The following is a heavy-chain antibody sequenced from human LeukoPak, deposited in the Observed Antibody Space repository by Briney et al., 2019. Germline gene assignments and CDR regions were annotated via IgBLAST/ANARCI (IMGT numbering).Heavy chain of an antibody. J-gene: IGHJ4*02. CDR2: IYYTGST. CDR1: GGSISSGSDY. CDR3: ARRSPGAWYFDY. D-gene: IGHD3-10*01. V-gene: IGHV4-39*01. Sequence: SETLSLTCTVSGGSISSGSDYWGWIRQPPGKGLQWIGSIYYTGSTYYNPSLNSRVTTSVDTSKNQFSLKLSSVTAADTAVYYCARRSPGAWYFDYWGQGTLVTVSS.